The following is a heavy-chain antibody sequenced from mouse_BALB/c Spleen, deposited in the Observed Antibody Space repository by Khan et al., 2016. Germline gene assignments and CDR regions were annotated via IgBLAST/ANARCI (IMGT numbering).Heavy chain of an antibody. Sequence: EVQLLESGPDLVKPGDSLKLSCTASGYSFTSYYRRWVKQRFGKSLEWIGDINPYSGSTSYNQSLKGKTTFTRDKSTNTAYMQLNNVTSEDSAVYYCARGYGGYVSGYFDVWGAGTTVTVSS. D-gene: IGHD2-13*01. CDR3: ARGYGGYVSGYFDV. CDR2: INPYSGST. J-gene: IGHJ1*01. CDR1: GYSFTSYY. V-gene: IGHV1-42*01.